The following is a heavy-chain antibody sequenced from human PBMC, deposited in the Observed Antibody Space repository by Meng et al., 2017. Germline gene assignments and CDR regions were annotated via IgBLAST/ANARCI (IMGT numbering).Heavy chain of an antibody. CDR1: GYTFTGYY. V-gene: IGHV1-2*06. CDR2: INPNSGGT. CDR3: ARDEDISAAGKLFGDY. J-gene: IGHJ4*02. D-gene: IGHD6-25*01. Sequence: VQLVQCGAEVKKPGASVKVSCKASGYTFTGYYMHWVRRAPGQGLEWMGRINPNSGGTNYAQKFQGRVTMTRDTSISTAYMELSGLRSDDTAMYYCARDEDISAAGKLFGDYWGQGTLVTVSS.